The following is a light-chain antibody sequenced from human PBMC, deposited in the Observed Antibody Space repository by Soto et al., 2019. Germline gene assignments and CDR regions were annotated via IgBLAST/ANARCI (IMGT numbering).Light chain of an antibody. CDR3: QQYNNWPPRIT. CDR2: GAS. J-gene: IGKJ4*02. V-gene: IGKV3-15*01. Sequence: EIVMTQSPATLSVSPGERATLSCRASQSVSSNLAWYQQKPGQAPRLLIYGASTRATGIPARFSGSGSGTEFTLTINSLQSEDFAVYYCQQYNNWPPRITFGGGTKVEIK. CDR1: QSVSSN.